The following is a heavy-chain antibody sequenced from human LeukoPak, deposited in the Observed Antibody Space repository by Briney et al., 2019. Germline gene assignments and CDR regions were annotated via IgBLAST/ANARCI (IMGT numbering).Heavy chain of an antibody. V-gene: IGHV3-23*01. Sequence: GGSLTLSCAASGFLFSIYAMSWVRQAPGEGLEWVSAISGSGGSTYYADSVKGRFTISRDNSKNTLYLQMNSLRAEDTAVYYCAKDIGVVGWGQGTLVTVSS. CDR2: ISGSGGST. D-gene: IGHD3-3*01. CDR1: GFLFSIYA. CDR3: AKDIGVVG. J-gene: IGHJ4*02.